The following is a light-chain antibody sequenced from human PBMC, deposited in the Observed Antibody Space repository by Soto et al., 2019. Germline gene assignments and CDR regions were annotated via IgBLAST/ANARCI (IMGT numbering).Light chain of an antibody. Sequence: IQMTQSPYSLSASVGDSLTITCRASQYISTYLNWYQQKPGKAPKLLIYVASNLQSGVPSRFSGSGSGTDFTLSISSLQPEDIATYYCQESYSTSFGQGTKVDIK. CDR3: QESYSTS. V-gene: IGKV1-39*01. J-gene: IGKJ1*01. CDR2: VAS. CDR1: QYISTY.